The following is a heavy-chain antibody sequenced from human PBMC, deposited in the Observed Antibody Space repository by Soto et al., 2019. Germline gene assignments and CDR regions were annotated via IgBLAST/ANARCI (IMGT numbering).Heavy chain of an antibody. V-gene: IGHV5-10-1*01. CDR1: GYSFTSYW. CDR2: IDPSDSYT. Sequence: ESLKIXCKGSGYSFTSYWIIWVRQMPGKGLEWMGRIDPSDSYTNYSPSFQGHVTISADKSISTAYLQWSSLKASDTAMYYCARNYYYGMDVWGQGTTVTVSS. CDR3: ARNYYYGMDV. J-gene: IGHJ6*02.